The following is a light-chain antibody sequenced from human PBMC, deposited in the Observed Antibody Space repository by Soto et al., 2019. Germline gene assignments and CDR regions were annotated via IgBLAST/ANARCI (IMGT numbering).Light chain of an antibody. V-gene: IGKV4-1*01. CDR2: WAS. CDR1: QRVLYSSKTKNY. Sequence: DIVMTQSPDSLAVSLGERATINCKSSQRVLYSSKTKNYLAWYQQKPGQPPKLLIYWASTRESGVPDRFSGSGSGTDFSLTVSSLQHEDVAVYYCQQYYSTPRTFGQGTKVEIK. J-gene: IGKJ1*01. CDR3: QQYYSTPRT.